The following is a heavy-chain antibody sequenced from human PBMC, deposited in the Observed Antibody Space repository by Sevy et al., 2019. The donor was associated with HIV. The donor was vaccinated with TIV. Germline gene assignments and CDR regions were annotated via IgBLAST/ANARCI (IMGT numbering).Heavy chain of an antibody. CDR2: ISCHGSTL. V-gene: IGHV3-48*02. CDR1: GFTFSRYS. J-gene: IGHJ5*02. Sequence: GGSLRLSCAASGFTFSRYSMNWVRQAPGKGLEWVSYISCHGSTLYYADSVKGRFTISRDNAVNSLYLKMNRLRDEDTAVYYCARDDSGGQYLNYFDPWGPGTLVTVSS. CDR3: ARDDSGGQYLNYFDP. D-gene: IGHD2-15*01.